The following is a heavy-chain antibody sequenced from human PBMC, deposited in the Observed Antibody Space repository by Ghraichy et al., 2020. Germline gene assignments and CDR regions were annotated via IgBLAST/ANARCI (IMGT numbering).Heavy chain of an antibody. Sequence: SETLSLTCAVYGGSFSGYYWSWIRQPPGKGLEWIGEINHSGSTNYNPSLKSRVTISVDTSKNQFSLKLSSVAAAYTAGYYCVREYDSSGIPFDYWGQGTLVTVSS. D-gene: IGHD3-22*01. CDR1: GGSFSGYY. J-gene: IGHJ4*02. CDR2: INHSGST. CDR3: VREYDSSGIPFDY. V-gene: IGHV4-34*01.